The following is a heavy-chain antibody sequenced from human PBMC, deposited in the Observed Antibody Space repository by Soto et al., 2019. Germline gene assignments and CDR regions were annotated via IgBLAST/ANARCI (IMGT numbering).Heavy chain of an antibody. CDR3: ALSAAGSGSYSAPYYYYYGMDV. D-gene: IGHD3-10*01. V-gene: IGHV5-51*01. Sequence: GESLKISCKGSGYSFTSYWIGWVRQMPGKGLEWMGIIYPGDSDTRYSPSFQGQVTISADKSISTAYLQWSSLKASDTAMYYCALSAAGSGSYSAPYYYYYGMDVWGQGTKVTVSS. CDR2: IYPGDSDT. CDR1: GYSFTSYW. J-gene: IGHJ6*02.